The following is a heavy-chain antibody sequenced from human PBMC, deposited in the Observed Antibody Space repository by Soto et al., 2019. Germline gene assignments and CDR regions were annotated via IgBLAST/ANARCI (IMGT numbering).Heavy chain of an antibody. D-gene: IGHD1-20*01. CDR3: ARITGRNLDY. V-gene: IGHV4-39*01. Sequence: XETLSLPCTVSSGSISVTHVFWGWVRQPPGKVLEWIGNVDYSGTAYFSPSLATRVTFHVDTSKNQFSLTLYSVTAADTAVYYCARITGRNLDYWGQGILVTV. J-gene: IGHJ4*02. CDR2: VDYSGTA. CDR1: SGSISVTHVF.